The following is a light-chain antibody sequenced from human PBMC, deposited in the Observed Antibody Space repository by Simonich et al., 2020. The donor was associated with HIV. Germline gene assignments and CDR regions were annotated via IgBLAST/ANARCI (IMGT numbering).Light chain of an antibody. V-gene: IGKV4-1*01. CDR1: RIVLYSSNNKNY. Sequence: DIVMTQSPDSLAVSLGERATINCKSSRIVLYSSNNKNYLAWYQQKPGQPPKLLIYWASTRESGVPDRFSASGSGTDFTLTISSLQAEDVAFYYCQQYYSTPPTFGQGTKVEIK. CDR2: WAS. CDR3: QQYYSTPPT. J-gene: IGKJ1*01.